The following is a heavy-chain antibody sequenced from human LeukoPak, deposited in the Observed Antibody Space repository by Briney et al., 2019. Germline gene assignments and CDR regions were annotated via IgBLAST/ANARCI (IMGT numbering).Heavy chain of an antibody. CDR3: ARTSNPNYGDSPYYFDY. CDR2: IYHSGST. V-gene: IGHV4-4*02. Sequence: SGTLSLTCAVSGGSISSSNWWSWVRQPPGKGLEWIGEIYHSGSTNYNPSLKSRVTISVDKSKNQFSLKLSSVTAADTAVYYCARTSNPNYGDSPYYFDYWGQGTLVTVSS. D-gene: IGHD4-17*01. J-gene: IGHJ4*02. CDR1: GGSISSSNW.